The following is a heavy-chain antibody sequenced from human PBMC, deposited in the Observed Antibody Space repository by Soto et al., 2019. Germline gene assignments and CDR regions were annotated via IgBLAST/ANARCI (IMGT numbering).Heavy chain of an antibody. D-gene: IGHD1-26*01. V-gene: IGHV4-59*12. J-gene: IGHJ4*02. CDR2: IYYSGST. CDR1: GCSISSYY. CDR3: ARYSGSSDFDY. Sequence: PSETLSLTCTVSGCSISSYYWSWIRQPPGKGLEWIGYIYYSGSTNYNPSLKSRVTISVDTSKNQFSLKLSSVTAADTAVYYCARYSGSSDFDYWGQGTLVTVSS.